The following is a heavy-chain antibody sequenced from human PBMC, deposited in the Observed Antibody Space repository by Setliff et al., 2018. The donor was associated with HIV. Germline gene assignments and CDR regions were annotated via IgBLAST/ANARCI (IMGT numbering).Heavy chain of an antibody. CDR2: MTPYSGNT. J-gene: IGHJ1*01. CDR1: GDTFTSYD. D-gene: IGHD6-13*01. CDR3: ATDPGYSSTWYSESFQH. V-gene: IGHV1-8*02. Sequence: GASVKVSCKTSGDTFTSYDINWVRQAAGHGLEWMGWMTPYSGNTGYAQKFQGRVSMTRNTSISTAYMELSSLRSDDTAMYYCATDPGYSSTWYSESFQHWGQGTVVTVSS.